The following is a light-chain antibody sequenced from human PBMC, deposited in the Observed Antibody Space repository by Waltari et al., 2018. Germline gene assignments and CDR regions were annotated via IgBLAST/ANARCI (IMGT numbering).Light chain of an antibody. Sequence: ELVLTQSPATLSLSPGERATLSCRASQSVSSYLAWYQQKPGQAPRLLIYDASNRATGIPARFSGSRSGTDFTLTISSLEPEDFAVYYCQQRSNWPPLTFGGGTKVEIK. J-gene: IGKJ4*01. CDR2: DAS. CDR3: QQRSNWPPLT. CDR1: QSVSSY. V-gene: IGKV3-11*01.